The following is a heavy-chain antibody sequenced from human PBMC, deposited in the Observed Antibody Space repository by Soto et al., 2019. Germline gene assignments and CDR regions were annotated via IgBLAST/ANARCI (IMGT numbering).Heavy chain of an antibody. CDR2: IWYDGTNK. Sequence: GSLRLSCAASGFTFSSYAMHWVRQAPGKGLEWVAVIWYDGTNKYYADSVKGRFTISRDNSKNTLYLQMNSLRAEDAALYYCARAQSSGNYYSDYWGQGTLVTVSS. D-gene: IGHD1-26*01. CDR1: GFTFSSYA. V-gene: IGHV3-33*01. J-gene: IGHJ4*02. CDR3: ARAQSSGNYYSDY.